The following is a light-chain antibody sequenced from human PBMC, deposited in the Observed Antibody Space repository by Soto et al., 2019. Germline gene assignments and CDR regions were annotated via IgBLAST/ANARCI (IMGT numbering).Light chain of an antibody. CDR3: SSYTSNSTFCV. CDR1: SSDVGRYNF. Sequence: QSVLTQPASVSGSPGQSITISCTGTSSDVGRYNFVSWYQQHPDKAPKLMIYEVSNRPSGISYRFSGSKSGNTASLTIFGLQAEDEADYYCSSYTSNSTFCVFGTGTKVTVL. J-gene: IGLJ1*01. V-gene: IGLV2-14*01. CDR2: EVS.